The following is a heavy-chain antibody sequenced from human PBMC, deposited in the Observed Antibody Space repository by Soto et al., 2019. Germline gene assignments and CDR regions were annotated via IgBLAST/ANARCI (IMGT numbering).Heavy chain of an antibody. J-gene: IGHJ4*02. V-gene: IGHV3-21*01. CDR3: ARVGERWLQFLSY. Sequence: PGGSLRLSCAASGFTFSSYSMNWVRQAPGKGLEWVSSISSSSSYIYYADSVKGRFTISRDNAKNSLYLQMNSLRAEDTAVYYCARVGERWLQFLSYWGQGNLVTVSS. CDR1: GFTFSSYS. CDR2: ISSSSSYI. D-gene: IGHD5-12*01.